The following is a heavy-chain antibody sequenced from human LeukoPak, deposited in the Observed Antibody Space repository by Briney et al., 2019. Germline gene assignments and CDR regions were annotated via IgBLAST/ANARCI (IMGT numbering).Heavy chain of an antibody. D-gene: IGHD3-9*01. Sequence: GGSLRLSCAASGFTFSTYSMDWVRQAPGKGLEWVSSSSSSSSYKYYADSVKGRFTISRDNAKKSLFLQMNSLRAEDTAVYYCARGRVDILTGSSPWYFDLWGRGALVTVSS. J-gene: IGHJ2*01. CDR3: ARGRVDILTGSSPWYFDL. V-gene: IGHV3-21*01. CDR2: SSSSSSYK. CDR1: GFTFSTYS.